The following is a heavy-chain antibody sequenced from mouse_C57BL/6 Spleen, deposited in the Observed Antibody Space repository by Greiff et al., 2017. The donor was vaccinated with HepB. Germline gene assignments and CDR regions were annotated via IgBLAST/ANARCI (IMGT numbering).Heavy chain of an antibody. CDR1: GYAFSSSR. CDR2: IYPGDGDT. CDR3: ARLGDYYGSSYNFDY. Sequence: QVQLQQSGPELVKPGASVKISCKASGYAFSSSRMNWVKQRPGKGLEWIGRIYPGDGDTNYNGKFKGKATLTADKSSSTAYMQLSSLTSEDSAVYFCARLGDYYGSSYNFDYWGQGTTLTVSS. J-gene: IGHJ2*01. V-gene: IGHV1-82*01. D-gene: IGHD1-1*01.